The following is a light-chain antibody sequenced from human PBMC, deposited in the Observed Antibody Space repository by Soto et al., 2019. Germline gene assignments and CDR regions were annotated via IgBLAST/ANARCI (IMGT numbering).Light chain of an antibody. Sequence: DIQMTQSPSTLSASVGDRVTITCRASQSISTWLAWYRQKPGKAPKVLIYDASSLESGVPSRFSGSGSGTEFTLTISSLQPDDFATYYCQQYNDYWTFGQGTKVDIK. V-gene: IGKV1-5*01. CDR3: QQYNDYWT. J-gene: IGKJ1*01. CDR1: QSISTW. CDR2: DAS.